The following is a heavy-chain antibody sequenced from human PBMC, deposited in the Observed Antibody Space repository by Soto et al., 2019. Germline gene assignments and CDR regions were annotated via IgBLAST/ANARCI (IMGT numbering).Heavy chain of an antibody. Sequence: QVQLAQSGAEERKPGASVKVSCEATGYTFTAYAMHWVRQAPGQRLEWMGWSNPANGNTKYSQKFQGRLTITSDTSANEVYLELNSLTSEDTAMYYCTRSAISPYGRLIGPFDYWGQGNLVNVSS. V-gene: IGHV1-3*05. CDR3: TRSAISPYGRLIGPFDY. J-gene: IGHJ4*02. CDR1: GYTFTAYA. CDR2: SNPANGNT. D-gene: IGHD3-16*02.